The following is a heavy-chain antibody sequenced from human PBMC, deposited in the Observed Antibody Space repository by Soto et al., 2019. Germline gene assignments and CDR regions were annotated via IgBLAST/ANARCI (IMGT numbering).Heavy chain of an antibody. Sequence: QVQLVQSGAEVKKPGASVKVSCKASGYTFTSYGISWVRQAPGQGLEWMGGIIPIFGTANYAQKFQGRVTITADESTSTAYMELSSLRSEDTAVYYCARDSGGYETYYYYGMDVWGQGTTVTVSS. D-gene: IGHD5-12*01. CDR3: ARDSGGYETYYYYGMDV. CDR2: IIPIFGTA. CDR1: GYTFTSYG. V-gene: IGHV1-69*13. J-gene: IGHJ6*02.